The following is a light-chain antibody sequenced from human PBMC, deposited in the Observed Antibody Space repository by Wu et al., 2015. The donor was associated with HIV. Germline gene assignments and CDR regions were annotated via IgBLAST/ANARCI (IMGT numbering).Light chain of an antibody. V-gene: IGKV3-15*01. CDR1: ESVRNN. CDR3: QHYGSSPQWT. Sequence: EIVMTLSPATLSVSPGERATLSCRASESVRNNLAWYQQKPGQAPRLLIYDASTRATGIPARFSGSGSGTEFTLTISRLEPEDFGVYYCQHYGSSPQWTFGQGTKVEIK. J-gene: IGKJ1*01. CDR2: DAS.